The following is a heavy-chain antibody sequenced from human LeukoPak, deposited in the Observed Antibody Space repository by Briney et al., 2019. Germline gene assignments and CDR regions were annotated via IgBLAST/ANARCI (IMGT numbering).Heavy chain of an antibody. CDR3: ARDGLAAAHDAFDI. CDR1: GFTFSSYG. V-gene: IGHV3-33*01. CDR2: IWYDGSNK. J-gene: IGHJ3*02. Sequence: GGSLRLSCAASGFTFSSYGMHWVRQAPGKGLEWVAVIWYDGSNKYYADSVKGRFTISRDNSKNTLYLQMNSLRAEDTAVYYCARDGLAAAHDAFDIWGQGTMVIVSS. D-gene: IGHD6-13*01.